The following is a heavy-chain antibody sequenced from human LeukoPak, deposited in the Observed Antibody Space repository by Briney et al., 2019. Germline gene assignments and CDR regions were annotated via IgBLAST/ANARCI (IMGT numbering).Heavy chain of an antibody. CDR1: GYSFTNYW. CDR2: IYPGDSDT. J-gene: IGHJ4*02. CDR3: ARRPRYNFGPHFDY. Sequence: GESLKISRQASGYSFTNYWIGWVRQMPGKGLEWMGIIYPGDSDTRYSPSFQGQVTISADKSISTAYLQWSSPKASDTAMYYCARRPRYNFGPHFDYWGQGTLVTVSS. V-gene: IGHV5-51*01. D-gene: IGHD5-18*01.